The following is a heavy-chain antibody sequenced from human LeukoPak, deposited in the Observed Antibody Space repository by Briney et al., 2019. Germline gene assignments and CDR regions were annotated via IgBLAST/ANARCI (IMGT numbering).Heavy chain of an antibody. Sequence: SGPTLVNPTQTLTLTCTFSGFSLSTSGMCVSWIRQPPGKALEWLARIDWDDDKYYSPSLKSRLTITKDTSKNQVVLTMTNMDPVDTATYYCAHRQVTVTPESYFDYWGQGTLVTVSS. V-gene: IGHV2-70*12. J-gene: IGHJ4*02. CDR3: AHRQVTVTPESYFDY. CDR2: IDWDDDK. CDR1: GFSLSTSGMC. D-gene: IGHD4-11*01.